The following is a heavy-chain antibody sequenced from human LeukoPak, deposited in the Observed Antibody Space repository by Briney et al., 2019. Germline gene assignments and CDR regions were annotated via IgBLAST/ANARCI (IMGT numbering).Heavy chain of an antibody. D-gene: IGHD2-15*01. V-gene: IGHV3-49*04. J-gene: IGHJ5*02. Sequence: GGSLRLSCTASGFTFGDYAMSWVRQAPGKGLEWVGFIRSEAFGGTTEYAASVKGRFTISRDGSKSIAYLQVNSLKTEDTAVYYCTRIVGCSGGSCYFDPWGQGTLVTVSS. CDR1: GFTFGDYA. CDR3: TRIVGCSGGSCYFDP. CDR2: IRSEAFGGTT.